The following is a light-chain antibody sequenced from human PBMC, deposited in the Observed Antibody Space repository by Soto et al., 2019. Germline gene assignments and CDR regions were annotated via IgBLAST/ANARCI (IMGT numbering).Light chain of an antibody. CDR3: LQDYNYPWT. CDR2: AAS. CDR1: QGIRND. J-gene: IGKJ1*01. V-gene: IGKV1-6*01. Sequence: IQMTQFPSTLSASVGDRVTITCRASQGIRNDLGWYQQKPGKAPKLLIYAASSLQSGVPSRFSGSGSGTDFTLTIGSLQPEDFATYYCLQDYNYPWTFGQGTKVDIK.